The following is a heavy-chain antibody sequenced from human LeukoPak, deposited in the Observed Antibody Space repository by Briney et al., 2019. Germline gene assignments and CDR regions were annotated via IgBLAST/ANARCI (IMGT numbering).Heavy chain of an antibody. J-gene: IGHJ4*02. CDR3: AYSYGPYYYDY. D-gene: IGHD5-18*01. V-gene: IGHV3-48*01. Sequence: PGGSLRLSCAASGFTFSSYSMNWVRQAPGEGPEWVSYITSSSTNIYYADSVKGRFTISRDNAKNSLYLQMNSLRAEDTAVYYCAYSYGPYYYDYWGQGTLVTVSS. CDR2: ITSSSTNI. CDR1: GFTFSSYS.